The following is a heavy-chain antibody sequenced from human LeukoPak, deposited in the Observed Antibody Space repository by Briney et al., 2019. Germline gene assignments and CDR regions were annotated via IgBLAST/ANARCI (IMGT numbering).Heavy chain of an antibody. CDR2: ISASNGNT. CDR1: GYTFTSYG. J-gene: IGHJ4*02. V-gene: IGHV1-18*01. Sequence: GASMKDSCKASGYTFTSYGISWVRPAPGQGLEWMGWISASNGNTNYAQKLQGRVTMTTDTSTSTAYMELRSLTSDDTAVYYCSRSRWQSLVGEYWGQGTLVTVSS. CDR3: SRSRWQSLVGEY. D-gene: IGHD6-19*01.